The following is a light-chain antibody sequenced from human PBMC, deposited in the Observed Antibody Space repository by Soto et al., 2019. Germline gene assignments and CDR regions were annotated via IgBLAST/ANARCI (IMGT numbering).Light chain of an antibody. Sequence: QSALTQPPSASGSPGQSVTISCTGTSSDVGGYNYVSWYLQYPGKAPKLMIYEVTKRPSGVPDRFSGAKSGNTASLTVSGLQAEDEADYYCSSYEGGQYVFGNGTKVTV. CDR3: SSYEGGQYV. CDR1: SSDVGGYNY. J-gene: IGLJ1*01. CDR2: EVT. V-gene: IGLV2-8*01.